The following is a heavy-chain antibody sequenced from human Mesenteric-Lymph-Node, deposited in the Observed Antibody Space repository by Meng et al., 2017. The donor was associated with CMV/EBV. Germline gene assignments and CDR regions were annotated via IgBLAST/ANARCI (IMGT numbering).Heavy chain of an antibody. J-gene: IGHJ4*02. D-gene: IGHD6-13*01. V-gene: IGHV4-61*01. CDR3: ARVYSRSWPAGGVGY. CDR2: IYYSGST. Sequence: SETLSLTCTVSGGAVSSGSYYWSWIRQPPGKGLEWIGYIYYSGSTNYNPSLKSRVTISVDTSRNQFSLKLSSVTAADTAVYYCARVYSRSWPAGGVGYWGQGTLVTVSS. CDR1: GGAVSSGSYY.